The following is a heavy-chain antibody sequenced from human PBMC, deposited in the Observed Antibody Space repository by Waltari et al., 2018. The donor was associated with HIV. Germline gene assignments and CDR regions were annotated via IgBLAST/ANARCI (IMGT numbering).Heavy chain of an antibody. J-gene: IGHJ4*02. CDR2: INQAGTER. CDR1: GFPFSLVW. D-gene: IGHD3-10*01. Sequence: EVQLVESGGGWVQPGGSLTLTCEASGFPFSLVWLSWVRQAPGKGLEWVANINQAGTERHYVDSVRGRFTISRDNGKTSLFLQMNSLSVDDTAVYYCATTHGSGDYDNDFDYWGQGTLV. CDR3: ATTHGSGDYDNDFDY. V-gene: IGHV3-7*01.